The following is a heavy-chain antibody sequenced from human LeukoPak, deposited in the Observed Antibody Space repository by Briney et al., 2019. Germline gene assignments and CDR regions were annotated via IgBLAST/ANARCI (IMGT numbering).Heavy chain of an antibody. V-gene: IGHV4-38-2*02. CDR1: GYSISSGYY. D-gene: IGHD5-12*01. J-gene: IGHJ4*02. CDR2: IYHFGTT. Sequence: SETLSLTCSVSGYSISSGYYWGWIRQPPGKGLEWIGNIYHFGTTYYNPSLKSRVTISVDTSKNHFSLKLSSVTAADTAVYYCARDSPYSGYDYWGQGSLVTVSS. CDR3: ARDSPYSGYDY.